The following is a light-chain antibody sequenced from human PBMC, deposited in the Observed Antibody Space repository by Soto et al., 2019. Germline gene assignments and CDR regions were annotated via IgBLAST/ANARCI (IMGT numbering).Light chain of an antibody. J-gene: IGKJ3*01. V-gene: IGKV3-11*01. CDR1: QSVSSY. CDR3: QQRSNWHPGFT. CDR2: DAS. Sequence: EIVLTQSPATLSLSPGERATLSCRASQSVSSYLAWYQQKPGQAPRLLIYDASNRATGIPARFSGSGSGTDFTLTISSLEPEDFAVHYCQQRSNWHPGFTFGPGTKVDIK.